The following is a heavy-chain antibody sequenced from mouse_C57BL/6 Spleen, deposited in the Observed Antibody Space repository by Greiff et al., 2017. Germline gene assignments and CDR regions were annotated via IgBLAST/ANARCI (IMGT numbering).Heavy chain of an antibody. CDR2: INPQYGTT. Sequence: VQLQQSGPELVKPGASVKISCKASGYSFTDYNMNWVKQSNGKSLEWIGVINPQYGTTSYNQKFKVKATLTVDQSSSTAYMQLNSLTSDDSSVYYCARNDCYSGFAYWGQGTLVTVSA. V-gene: IGHV1-39*01. D-gene: IGHD2-3*01. J-gene: IGHJ3*01. CDR1: GYSFTDYN. CDR3: ARNDCYSGFAY.